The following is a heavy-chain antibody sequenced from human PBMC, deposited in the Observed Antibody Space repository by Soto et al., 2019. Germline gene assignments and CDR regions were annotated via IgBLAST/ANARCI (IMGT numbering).Heavy chain of an antibody. CDR3: AKDFTPDSRWDIDY. D-gene: IGHD1-26*01. Sequence: EVQLLESGGGLVQPAGSLRRSCAASGFTFSIYTMSWFRQAPGKGLEWVSSIYGNGRSTFYSASVKGRFTISRDNSGNTVYLQMSSLRAEDTAIYYCAKDFTPDSRWDIDYWGQGSLVTVSS. V-gene: IGHV3-23*01. CDR1: GFTFSIYT. J-gene: IGHJ4*02. CDR2: IYGNGRST.